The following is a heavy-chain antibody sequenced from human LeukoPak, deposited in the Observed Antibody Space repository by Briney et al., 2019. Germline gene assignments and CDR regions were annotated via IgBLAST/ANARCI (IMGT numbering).Heavy chain of an antibody. CDR1: GYTFTSYG. CDR2: ISAYSGNT. J-gene: IGHJ6*02. CDR3: ARDWPVYYYYGMDV. Sequence: GASVKVSCKASGYTFTSYGISWVRQAPGQGLEWMGWISAYSGNTNYAQKLQGRVTMTTDTSTSTAYMELRSLRSDDTAVYYCARDWPVYYYYGMDVWGQGTTVTVSS. V-gene: IGHV1-18*01.